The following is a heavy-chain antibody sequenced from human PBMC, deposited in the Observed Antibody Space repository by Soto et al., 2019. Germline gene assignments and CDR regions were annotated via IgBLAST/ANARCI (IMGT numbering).Heavy chain of an antibody. CDR3: AREVQVHTPAFVY. CDR2: ISPMFGAA. V-gene: IGHV1-69*19. Sequence: QVQLVQSGAEMKKPGSSVKVSCRSSGGTFNTYAMNWVRQAPGQGPEWMGDISPMFGAANYAPKFQGRVTITADESTRTSYMQFSSLTSEDTALYFCAREVQVHTPAFVYWGQGTLVTVSS. CDR1: GGTFNTYA. J-gene: IGHJ4*02. D-gene: IGHD3-10*01.